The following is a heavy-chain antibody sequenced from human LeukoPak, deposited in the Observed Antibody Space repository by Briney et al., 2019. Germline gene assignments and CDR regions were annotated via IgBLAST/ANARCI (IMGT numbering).Heavy chain of an antibody. Sequence: PSETLSLTCTVSGGSISSGSYYWSWIRQPAGKGLEWIGRIYTSGSTNYNPSLKSRVTISVDTSKNQFSLKLSSVTAADTAVYYCARVMASSYSSPARRAAFDIWGQGTMVTVSS. J-gene: IGHJ3*02. V-gene: IGHV4-61*02. CDR3: ARVMASSYSSPARRAAFDI. CDR2: IYTSGST. D-gene: IGHD6-13*01. CDR1: GGSISSGSYY.